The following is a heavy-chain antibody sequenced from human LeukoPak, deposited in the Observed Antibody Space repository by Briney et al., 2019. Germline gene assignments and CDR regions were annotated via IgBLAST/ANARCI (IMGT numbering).Heavy chain of an antibody. CDR3: AKDKLRSSGYYIDY. CDR2: ISGSGGST. D-gene: IGHD3-22*01. J-gene: IGHJ4*02. CDR1: GFTFSSYA. V-gene: IGHV3-23*01. Sequence: GGSLRLSCAASGFTFSSYAMSWVRQAPGKGPEWVSAISGSGGSTYYADSVKGRFTISRDNSKNTLYLQMNSLRAEDTAVYYCAKDKLRSSGYYIDYWGQGTLVTVSS.